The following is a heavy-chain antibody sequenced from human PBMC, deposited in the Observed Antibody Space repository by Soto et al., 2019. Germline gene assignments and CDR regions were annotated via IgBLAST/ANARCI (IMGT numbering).Heavy chain of an antibody. J-gene: IGHJ5*02. CDR1: GNTFTYRY. CDR2: ITPFSGDV. Sequence: QMQLVQSGAEVKKTGSSVTVSCKALGNTFTYRYLHWVRQAPGQALEWMGWITPFSGDVHYAQKCQGRVTITRDRSINTAYMQMSSLRSEDTAMYFWAGGVAGSGPFTWELPDLWGQGTLVTVSS. D-gene: IGHD1-26*01. CDR3: AGGVAGSGPFTWELPDL. V-gene: IGHV1-45*02.